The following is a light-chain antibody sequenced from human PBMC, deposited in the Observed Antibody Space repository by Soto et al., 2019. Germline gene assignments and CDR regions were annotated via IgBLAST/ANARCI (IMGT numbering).Light chain of an antibody. V-gene: IGLV3-21*01. J-gene: IGLJ3*02. CDR2: YDS. Sequence: SYELTQPPSVSVAPGKTASVACGGSNIGSKSVHWYQKKSGQAPVLVMYYDSDLPSGIPERFSGSNSGNTASPTISRVEAGDEAEYYCQVWDISSGHVVFGGGTKLTVL. CDR3: QVWDISSGHVV. CDR1: NIGSKS.